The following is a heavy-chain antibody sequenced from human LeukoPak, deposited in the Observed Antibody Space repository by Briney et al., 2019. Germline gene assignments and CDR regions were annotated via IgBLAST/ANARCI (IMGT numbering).Heavy chain of an antibody. J-gene: IGHJ3*02. Sequence: GGSLRLSCAASGFTFSRYTMNWVRQAPGKGLEWVSTISSNSTYIYYADSVKGRFTISRDNAKNSLYLQMNSLRAEDTTVYYCARDLLAYYNSSGYYGAFDIWGQGTMVTVSS. D-gene: IGHD3-22*01. CDR2: ISSNSTYI. CDR1: GFTFSRYT. V-gene: IGHV3-21*01. CDR3: ARDLLAYYNSSGYYGAFDI.